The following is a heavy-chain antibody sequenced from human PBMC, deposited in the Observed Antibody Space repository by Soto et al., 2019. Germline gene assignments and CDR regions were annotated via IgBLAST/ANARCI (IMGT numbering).Heavy chain of an antibody. CDR1: GGSITSSNYH. V-gene: IGHV4-39*01. D-gene: IGHD3-10*01. CDR2: IYYSGNT. J-gene: IGHJ4*02. CDR3: SRLTEGRSWDD. Sequence: PSETLSPTCTVSGGSITSSNYHWGWLRQHPGKGLEWIGTIYYSGNTHCNPSLKSRVTMSMDPPQNQFSLTLSSVAVADTAVYYCSRLTEGRSWDDWGQGTLVTVSS.